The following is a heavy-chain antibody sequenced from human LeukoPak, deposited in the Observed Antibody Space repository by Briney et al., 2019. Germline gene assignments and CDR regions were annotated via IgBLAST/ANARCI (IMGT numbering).Heavy chain of an antibody. CDR1: GFTFDGNA. Sequence: GGSLRLSCAVSGFTFDGNAMQWVRHRPAQGLELVSLITGDGSVTYQADSVRGRFSISRDNSKNSLYLQMNGLKTEDTALYFCARSRNYGSGGYISYWGPGTLVTVS. D-gene: IGHD3-10*01. CDR3: ARSRNYGSGGYISY. CDR2: ITGDGSVT. J-gene: IGHJ4*02. V-gene: IGHV3-43*02.